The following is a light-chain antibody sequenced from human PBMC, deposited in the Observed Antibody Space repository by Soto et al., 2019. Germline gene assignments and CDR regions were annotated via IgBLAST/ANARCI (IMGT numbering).Light chain of an antibody. CDR3: QQYDSSPRT. CDR1: QSVTSSF. V-gene: IGKV3-20*01. J-gene: IGKJ1*01. Sequence: EIVLTQSPGTLSLSPGERATLSCRASQSVTSSFLAWYQQKPGQAPRLLIYGASSRATGIPDRFSGSGSGTEFTLTISRLETEDFGVYYCQQYDSSPRTFGQVTKVEMK. CDR2: GAS.